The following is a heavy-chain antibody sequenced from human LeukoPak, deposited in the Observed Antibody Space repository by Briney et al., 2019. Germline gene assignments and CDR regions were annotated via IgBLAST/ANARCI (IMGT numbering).Heavy chain of an antibody. Sequence: ASVKVSCKVSGYTLTELSMHWVRQAHGKGLEWMGGFDPEDGETIYAQKFQGRVTMTEDTSTDTAYMELSSLRSEDTAVYYCATGVGYSGYGSVFDYWGQGTLVTVSS. CDR3: ATGVGYSGYGSVFDY. J-gene: IGHJ4*02. D-gene: IGHD5-12*01. CDR2: FDPEDGET. V-gene: IGHV1-24*01. CDR1: GYTLTELS.